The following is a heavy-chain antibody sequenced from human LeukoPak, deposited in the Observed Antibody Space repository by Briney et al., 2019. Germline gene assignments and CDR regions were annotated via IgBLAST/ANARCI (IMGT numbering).Heavy chain of an antibody. D-gene: IGHD6-13*01. Sequence: GSGPTLVNPTQTLTLTCTFSGFSLSTSGMCVSWIRQPPGKALEWLARIDWDDDKYYSTSLKTRLTISKDTSKNQVVLTMTNMDPVDTATYYCARIINLAAAWRMDVWGKGTTVTVSS. V-gene: IGHV2-70*11. CDR3: ARIINLAAAWRMDV. J-gene: IGHJ6*04. CDR2: IDWDDDK. CDR1: GFSLSTSGMC.